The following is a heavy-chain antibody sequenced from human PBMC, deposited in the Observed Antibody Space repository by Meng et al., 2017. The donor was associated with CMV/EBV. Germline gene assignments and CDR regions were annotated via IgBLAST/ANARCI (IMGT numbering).Heavy chain of an antibody. Sequence: TFQGLGPPPVKPTRTLTLTLSFSGFSLSTGGVGVGWLRQPPGKALEWLALIYWDDDKRYSPSLKSRLTITKDTSKNQVVLTMTNMDPVDTATYYCAHRGSYGYHGYWGQGTLVTVSS. J-gene: IGHJ4*02. CDR2: IYWDDDK. V-gene: IGHV2-5*02. CDR1: GFSLSTGGVG. D-gene: IGHD5-18*01. CDR3: AHRGSYGYHGY.